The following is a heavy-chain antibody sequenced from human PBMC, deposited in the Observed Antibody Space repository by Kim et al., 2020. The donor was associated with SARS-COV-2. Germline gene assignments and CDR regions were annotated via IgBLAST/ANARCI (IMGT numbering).Heavy chain of an antibody. V-gene: IGHV7-4-1*02. D-gene: IGHD3-3*01. CDR3: ARVVSESGYQDYFDY. Sequence: HVFKGRFAFSLDTSVSTAYLQISSLKAEDTAVYYCARVVSESGYQDYFDYWGQGTLVTVSS. J-gene: IGHJ4*02.